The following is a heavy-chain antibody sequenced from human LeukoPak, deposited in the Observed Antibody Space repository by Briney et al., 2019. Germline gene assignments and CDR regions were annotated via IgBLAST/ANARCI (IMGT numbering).Heavy chain of an antibody. J-gene: IGHJ6*02. CDR2: INAGNGNT. CDR3: ARAEERSDYYYYGMDV. V-gene: IGHV1-3*01. Sequence: ASVKVSCKASGYTFTSYAMHWVRQAPGQRLEWMGWINAGNGNTKYSQKFQGRVTITRDTSASTAYMELSSLRSEDTAVYYCARAEERSDYYYYGMDVWGQGTTVTVSS. CDR1: GYTFTSYA.